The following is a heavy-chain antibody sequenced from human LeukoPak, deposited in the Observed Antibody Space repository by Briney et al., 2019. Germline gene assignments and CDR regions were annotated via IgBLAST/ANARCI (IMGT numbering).Heavy chain of an antibody. CDR1: GFTFSTYA. CDR2: ISGSDGST. Sequence: GGSLRLSCAASGFTFSTYAMSWVRQAPGKGLEWVSAISGSDGSTYYADSVKGRFTISRDNSRNTLYLQMNSLRAEDTVVYYCARSTVVTGRYYYYYMDVWGKGTTVSVSS. V-gene: IGHV3-23*01. J-gene: IGHJ6*03. D-gene: IGHD4-23*01. CDR3: ARSTVVTGRYYYYYMDV.